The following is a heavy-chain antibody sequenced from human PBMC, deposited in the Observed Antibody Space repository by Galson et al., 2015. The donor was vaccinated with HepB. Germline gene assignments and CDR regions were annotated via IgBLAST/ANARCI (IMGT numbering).Heavy chain of an antibody. Sequence: QVYLRESGPGLVRPSQTLSLTCTVSGASVNGYDHHWSWLRQTPGKGLEWIGFALFTGTTTYSPPFRRRVHMSVDTSRRQISLKLTSVTTADAAIYYCARSTIYGIDYILRPLDVWGQGITVTVSS. CDR3: ARSTIYGIDYILRPLDV. D-gene: IGHD5-24*01. CDR1: GASVNGYDHH. CDR2: ALFTGTT. V-gene: IGHV4-30-4*01. J-gene: IGHJ6*02.